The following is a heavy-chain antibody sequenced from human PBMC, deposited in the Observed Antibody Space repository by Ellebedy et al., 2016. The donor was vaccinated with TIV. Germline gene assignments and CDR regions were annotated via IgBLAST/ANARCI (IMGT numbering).Heavy chain of an antibody. CDR3: ARETFNDVDLKVWGVLDI. J-gene: IGHJ3*02. CDR2: ISIGGST. D-gene: IGHD1-1*01. Sequence: GESLKISCEASGLTVSSNYMSWVRQAPGKGLEWVSLISIGGSTNYADSVKGRFTISRDDSKSTLYLQTNSLRVEDTAVYYCARETFNDVDLKVWGVLDIWGQGTVVTVSS. V-gene: IGHV3-66*01. CDR1: GLTVSSNY.